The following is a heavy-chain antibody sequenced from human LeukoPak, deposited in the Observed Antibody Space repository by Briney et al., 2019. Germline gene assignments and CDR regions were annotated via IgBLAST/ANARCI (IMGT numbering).Heavy chain of an antibody. Sequence: SLNISCKGSGYSFTNYCIGWVRQMPGKGLEWMRIIYPGDSDNRDNPSFQGQVTFSADKSISASYLQCSSMKAAATAMYYGARLPGYCDGGSCYFVYWGQGTLVTVSS. CDR3: ARLPGYCDGGSCYFVY. D-gene: IGHD2-15*01. CDR1: GYSFTNYC. J-gene: IGHJ4*02. V-gene: IGHV5-51*01. CDR2: IYPGDSDN.